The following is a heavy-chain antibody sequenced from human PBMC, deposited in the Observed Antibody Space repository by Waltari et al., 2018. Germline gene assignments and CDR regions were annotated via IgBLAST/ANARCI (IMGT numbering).Heavy chain of an antibody. CDR2: VSGSSGST. D-gene: IGHD1-20*01. V-gene: IGHV4-4*07. CDR3: AREGIPSSHVLLGDY. J-gene: IGHJ4*02. CDR1: GGSSSSNH. Sequence: QVQLQESGPGLVKPSETLSLTCNFPGGSSSSNHWSWNRQPPGKGLEWSGRVSGSSGSTDYNSSLKSRVSISTDTSKNQFSLKLTSVTAADTAVYYCAREGIPSSHVLLGDYWGQGVLVTVSS.